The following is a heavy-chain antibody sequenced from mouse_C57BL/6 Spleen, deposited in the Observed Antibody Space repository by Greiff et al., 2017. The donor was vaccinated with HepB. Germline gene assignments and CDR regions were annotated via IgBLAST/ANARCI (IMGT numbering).Heavy chain of an antibody. V-gene: IGHV1-64*01. CDR1: GYTFTSYW. D-gene: IGHD2-1*01. J-gene: IGHJ1*03. Sequence: QVQLKQSGAELVKPGASVKLSCKASGYTFTSYWMHWVKQRPGQGLEWIGMIHPNSGSTNYNEKFKSKATLTVDKSSSTAYMQLSSLTSEDSAVYYCARFGNSPYIEVWGTGTTGTVSS. CDR3: ARFGNSPYIEV. CDR2: IHPNSGST.